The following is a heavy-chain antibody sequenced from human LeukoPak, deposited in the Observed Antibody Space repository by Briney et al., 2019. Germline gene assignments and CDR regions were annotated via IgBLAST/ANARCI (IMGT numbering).Heavy chain of an antibody. CDR3: ARGGYYGSGSYIPIDY. D-gene: IGHD3-10*01. V-gene: IGHV1-18*01. CDR1: GYTFTSYG. Sequence: ASVKVSCKASGYTFTSYGIIWVRQAPGQGLEWMGWISAYNGNTNYAQKLQGRVTMTTDTSTSTAYMELRSLRSDDTAVYYCARGGYYGSGSYIPIDYWGQGTLVTVSS. J-gene: IGHJ4*02. CDR2: ISAYNGNT.